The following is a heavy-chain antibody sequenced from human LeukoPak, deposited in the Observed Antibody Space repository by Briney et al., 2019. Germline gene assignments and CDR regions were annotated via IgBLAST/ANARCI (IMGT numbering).Heavy chain of an antibody. Sequence: GGSLRLSCAASGFTFSSYAMSLVRQAPGKGLEWVSASSGSGGSTYYADSVKGRFTISRDNSKNTLYLQMNSLRAEDTAVYYCARDLIAVAVDYWGQGTLVTVSS. V-gene: IGHV3-23*01. D-gene: IGHD6-19*01. CDR1: GFTFSSYA. J-gene: IGHJ4*02. CDR3: ARDLIAVAVDY. CDR2: SSGSGGST.